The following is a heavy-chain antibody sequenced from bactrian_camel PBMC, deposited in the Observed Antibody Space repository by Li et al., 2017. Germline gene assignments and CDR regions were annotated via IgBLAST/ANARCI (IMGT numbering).Heavy chain of an antibody. Sequence: HVQLVESGGGSVQAGGSLRLSCEASGYTISRSCMAWFRQAPGKEREGVAAIDTAGTPTYTYAVQGRFTISKDNIKNTLYLQMNSLKAEGSAMFYCATSRIFWSCGTVVPAPSDFAVWGQGTQVTVS. CDR1: GYTISRSC. CDR3: ATSRIFWSCGTVVPAPSDFAV. V-gene: IGHV3S55*01. D-gene: IGHD6*01. J-gene: IGHJ6*01. CDR2: IDTAGTP.